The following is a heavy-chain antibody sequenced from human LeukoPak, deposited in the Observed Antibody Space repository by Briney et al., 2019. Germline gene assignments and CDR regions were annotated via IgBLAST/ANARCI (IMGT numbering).Heavy chain of an antibody. CDR3: AKTLGGYTRYSGSYYGFNY. CDR2: ISGSGGST. V-gene: IGHV3-23*01. J-gene: IGHJ4*02. D-gene: IGHD1-26*01. Sequence: PSETLSLTCAVYGDSFSGYYWSWVRQPPGKGLEWVSAISGSGGSTYYADSVKGRFTISRDNSKNTLYLQMTSLRAEDTAVYYCAKTLGGYTRYSGSYYGFNYWGQGTLVTVSS. CDR1: GDSFSGYY.